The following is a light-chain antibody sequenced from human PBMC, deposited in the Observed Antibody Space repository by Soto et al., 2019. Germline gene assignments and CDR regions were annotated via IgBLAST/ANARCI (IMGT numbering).Light chain of an antibody. V-gene: IGKV3-20*01. Sequence: EIVLTQSPGTLSLSPGERATLSCSASQTVNSNLVAWYQQKPGQAPRLLIYGASIRATGIPDRFSGSGSGTDFTLTINKLEPDDFALYFCQNYDRPPVTFGGGTKVEIK. CDR1: QTVNSNL. CDR2: GAS. CDR3: QNYDRPPVT. J-gene: IGKJ4*01.